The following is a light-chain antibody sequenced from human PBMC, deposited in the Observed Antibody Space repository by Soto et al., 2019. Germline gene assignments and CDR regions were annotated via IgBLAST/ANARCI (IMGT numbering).Light chain of an antibody. Sequence: QSALTQPASVSGSPGQSITISCTGTSSDVGGYNYVSWYQRHPGKAPKLMIYDVSNRPSGVSNRFSGSKSGNTASLTISGLQAEDEADYYCSSYTSSNYVFGTGTKVTVL. CDR1: SSDVGGYNY. CDR2: DVS. J-gene: IGLJ1*01. CDR3: SSYTSSNYV. V-gene: IGLV2-14*01.